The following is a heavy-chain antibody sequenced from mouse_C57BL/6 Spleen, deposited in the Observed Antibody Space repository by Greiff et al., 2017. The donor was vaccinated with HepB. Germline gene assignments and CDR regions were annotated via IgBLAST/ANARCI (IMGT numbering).Heavy chain of an antibody. CDR2: IYPSDSET. CDR1: GYTFTSSW. Sequence: QVQLQQPGAELVRPGSSVKLSCKASGYTFTSSWMDWVKQRPGQGLEWIGNIYPSDSETHYNQKFKDKATLTVDKSSSTAYMQLSSLTSADSAVYYCARRATVPFAYWGQGTLVTVSA. J-gene: IGHJ3*01. CDR3: ARRATVPFAY. D-gene: IGHD1-1*01. V-gene: IGHV1-61*01.